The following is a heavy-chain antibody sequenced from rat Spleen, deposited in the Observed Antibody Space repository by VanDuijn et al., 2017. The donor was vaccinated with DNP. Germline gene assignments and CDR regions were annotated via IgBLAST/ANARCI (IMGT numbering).Heavy chain of an antibody. J-gene: IGHJ2*01. D-gene: IGHD1-11*01. CDR1: GFSLTRDG. Sequence: QVQLKESGPGLVQPSQTLSLTCTVSGFSLTRDGVSWVRQPPGKGLEWIAAISSGGSTYYNSALKSRLSISRDTSKSQVFLKMNSLQTEDTAIYFCTRDSGFDYWGQGVMVTVSS. CDR2: ISSGGST. V-gene: IGHV2S8*01. CDR3: TRDSGFDY.